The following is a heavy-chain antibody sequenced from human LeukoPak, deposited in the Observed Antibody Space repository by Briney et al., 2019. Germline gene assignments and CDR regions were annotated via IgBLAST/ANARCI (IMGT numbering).Heavy chain of an antibody. J-gene: IGHJ5*02. CDR2: IYYSGST. CDR3: ARDHTRVPFTYGSERGWFDP. Sequence: SETLSLTCTVSGGSISSYYWSWIRQPPGKGLEWIGYIYYSGSTNYNPSLKSRVTISVDTSKNQFSLKLSSVTAADTAVYYCARDHTRVPFTYGSERGWFDPWGQGTLVTVSS. CDR1: GGSISSYY. V-gene: IGHV4-59*01. D-gene: IGHD3-10*01.